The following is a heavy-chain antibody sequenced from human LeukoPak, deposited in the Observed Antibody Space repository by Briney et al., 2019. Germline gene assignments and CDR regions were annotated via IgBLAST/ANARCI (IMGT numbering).Heavy chain of an antibody. CDR2: ISDSGGTT. J-gene: IGHJ4*02. D-gene: IGHD5-12*01. Sequence: GGSLGLPCAASGFTFSTHAMRWVRQAPGKGLEWVSGISDSGGTTYYADSVKGRFTISRDNSKNTLYLQMNSLRAEDTAVYYCAKHSYRVDSFTDYWGQGTLVTVSS. CDR1: GFTFSTHA. CDR3: AKHSYRVDSFTDY. V-gene: IGHV3-23*01.